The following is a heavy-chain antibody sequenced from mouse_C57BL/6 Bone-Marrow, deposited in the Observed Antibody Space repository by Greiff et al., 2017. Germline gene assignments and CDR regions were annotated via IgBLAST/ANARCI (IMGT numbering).Heavy chain of an antibody. J-gene: IGHJ3*01. D-gene: IGHD2-1*01. V-gene: IGHV1-81*01. Sequence: QVQLQQSGAELARPGASVKLSCKASGYTFTSYGISWVKQRTGQGLEWIGEIYPRSSNTYYNEKFKGKATLTADKYSRTAYMEIRSLTSEESAVYFCARDYVNYEFSYWGQGTLVTVSA. CDR1: GYTFTSYG. CDR3: ARDYVNYEFSY. CDR2: IYPRSSNT.